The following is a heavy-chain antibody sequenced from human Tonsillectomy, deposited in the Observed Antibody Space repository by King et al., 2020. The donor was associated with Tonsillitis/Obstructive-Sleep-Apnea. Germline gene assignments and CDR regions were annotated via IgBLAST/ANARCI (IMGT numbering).Heavy chain of an antibody. J-gene: IGHJ4*02. CDR2: ISAYSGNT. Sequence: VQLVESGAEVKKPGASVKVSCKASGYTFTNYGISWVRQAPGQGLEWMGWISAYSGNTNYAQKLQGRVTMTTDTSTSTAYMELRSLRSDDTAVYYCARDYCSTTSCYARYFDYWGQGTLDTVSS. CDR3: ARDYCSTTSCYARYFDY. CDR1: GYTFTNYG. V-gene: IGHV1-18*01. D-gene: IGHD2-2*01.